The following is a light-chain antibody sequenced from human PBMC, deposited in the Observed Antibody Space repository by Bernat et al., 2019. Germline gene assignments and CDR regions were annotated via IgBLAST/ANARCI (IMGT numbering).Light chain of an antibody. CDR2: ENN. V-gene: IGLV1-51*01. CDR3: GTWDSSLSAWL. J-gene: IGLJ2*01. CDR1: SSNIGNTD. Sequence: QSVLTQPPSVSAAPGQKVTISCSGSSSNIGNTDLSWYQQLPGTAPKLLIYENNKRPSGIPDRFSGSRSGTSATLGITGLQTGDEADYYCGTWDSSLSAWLFGGGTKLTVL.